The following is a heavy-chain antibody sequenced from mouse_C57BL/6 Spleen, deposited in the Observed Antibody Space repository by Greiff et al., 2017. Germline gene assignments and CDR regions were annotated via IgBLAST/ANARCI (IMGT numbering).Heavy chain of an antibody. Sequence: QVQLQQSGAELVRPGASVTLSCKASGYTFTDYEMHWVKQTPVHGLEWIGAIGPETGGTAYNQKFKGKAILAADKSSSTAYMELRSLTSEDSAVYYCTRSGNYWYFDFWGTGTTVTVSS. CDR3: TRSGNYWYFDF. CDR1: GYTFTDYE. D-gene: IGHD2-1*01. J-gene: IGHJ1*03. CDR2: IGPETGGT. V-gene: IGHV1-15*01.